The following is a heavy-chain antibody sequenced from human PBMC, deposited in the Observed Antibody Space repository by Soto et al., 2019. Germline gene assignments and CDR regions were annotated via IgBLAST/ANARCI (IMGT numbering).Heavy chain of an antibody. CDR2: IIPIFGTA. CDR3: ARDERALRAFDI. Sequence: QVQLVQSGAEVKKPGSSVKVSCKASGGTVSSYGISWVRQAPGQGLEWMGGIIPIFGTANYAQKFQGRVTITADESTSTAYMELSSLRSEDTAVYYCARDERALRAFDIWGQGTMVTVSS. V-gene: IGHV1-69*12. CDR1: GGTVSSYG. J-gene: IGHJ3*02. D-gene: IGHD3-16*02.